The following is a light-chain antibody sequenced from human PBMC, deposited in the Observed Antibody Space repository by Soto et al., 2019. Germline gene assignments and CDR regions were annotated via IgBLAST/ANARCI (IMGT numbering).Light chain of an antibody. CDR2: LGS. CDR1: QSLLHSNGFDY. CDR3: KQFLQTPPT. J-gene: IGKJ1*01. Sequence: DIVMTQSPLSLPVTPGEPATISCRSSQSLLHSNGFDYLDWYLQKPRQAPQLLIYLGSFRASGDPDKFSGSVSVTVFTLKISRVEAEDVGIYYCKQFLQTPPTFGKGTKVDI. V-gene: IGKV2-28*01.